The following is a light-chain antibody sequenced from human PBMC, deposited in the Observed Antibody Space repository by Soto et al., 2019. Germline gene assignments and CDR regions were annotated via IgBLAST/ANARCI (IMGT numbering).Light chain of an antibody. Sequence: EIVLTQSPGTLALSPGERATLSCRASQSVSSSLLAWYQQKPGQAPRLLIYGASNRATGIPDRFSGSGSGTEFTLTISSLQYEDFAAYYCQQYNYWHLITFGQGTRLEIK. CDR2: GAS. CDR3: QQYNYWHLIT. V-gene: IGKV3D-15*01. J-gene: IGKJ5*01. CDR1: QSVSSS.